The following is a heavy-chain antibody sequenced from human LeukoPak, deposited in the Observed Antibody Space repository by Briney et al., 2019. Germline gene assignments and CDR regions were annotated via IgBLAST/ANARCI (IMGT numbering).Heavy chain of an antibody. D-gene: IGHD6-13*01. CDR2: IYPGDCDA. V-gene: IGHV5-51*01. CDR1: GYSFTSYW. CDR3: ARTHSSSWSGFDY. Sequence: GESLKISCKGSGYSFTSYWIGWVRQRPGKGLEWRGGIYPGDCDARYCPSCEGQVTIIAGESISTAYLQWSSLKASDTAMYYCARTHSSSWSGFDYWGQGTLVTVSS. J-gene: IGHJ4*02.